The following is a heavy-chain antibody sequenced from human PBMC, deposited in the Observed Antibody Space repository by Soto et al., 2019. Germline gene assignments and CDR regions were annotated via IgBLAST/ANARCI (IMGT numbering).Heavy chain of an antibody. Sequence: EASVKVSCKASGGTFSSYTISWVRQAPGQGLEWMGRIIPILGIANYAQKFQGRVTITADKSTSTAYMELSSLRSEDTAVYYCASLGYCSSTSCYVNDFDIWGQGTMVTVS. CDR3: ASLGYCSSTSCYVNDFDI. D-gene: IGHD2-2*01. CDR1: GGTFSSYT. V-gene: IGHV1-69*02. J-gene: IGHJ3*02. CDR2: IIPILGIA.